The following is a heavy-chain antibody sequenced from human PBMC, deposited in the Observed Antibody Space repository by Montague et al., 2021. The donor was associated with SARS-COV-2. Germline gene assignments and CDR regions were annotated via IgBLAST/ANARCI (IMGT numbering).Heavy chain of an antibody. CDR2: IYYSGST. CDR3: ARTPAVYVVVVPAARGHFDY. Sequence: TLSLTCTVSGGSISSGGYYWSWIRQHPGKGLELIGYIYYSGSTYYNPSLKSRVTISVDTSKNQFSLKLSSVTAADTAVYYCARTPAVYVVVVPAARGHFDYWGQGTLVTVSS. D-gene: IGHD2-2*01. V-gene: IGHV4-31*03. J-gene: IGHJ4*02. CDR1: GGSISSGGYY.